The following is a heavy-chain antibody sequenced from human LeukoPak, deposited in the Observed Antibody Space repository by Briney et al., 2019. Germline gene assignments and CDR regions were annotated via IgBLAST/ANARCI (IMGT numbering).Heavy chain of an antibody. D-gene: IGHD3-10*01. CDR3: ARVSPLRIWFGTWYFDY. J-gene: IGHJ4*02. V-gene: IGHV3-74*01. CDR1: GFTFSSYW. Sequence: GGSLRLSCAASGFTFSSYWMHWVRQAPGKGLVWVSRINSDGSSTSYADSVKGRFTISRDNAKNTLYLQMNSLRAEDTAVYYCARVSPLRIWFGTWYFDYWGQGTLVTVSS. CDR2: INSDGSST.